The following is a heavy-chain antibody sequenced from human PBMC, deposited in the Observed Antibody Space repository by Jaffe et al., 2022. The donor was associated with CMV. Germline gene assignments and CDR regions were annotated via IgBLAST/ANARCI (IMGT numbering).Heavy chain of an antibody. CDR3: ASAKPLGGPRIKRIAARPGAYYYYGMDV. D-gene: IGHD6-6*01. J-gene: IGHJ6*02. CDR1: GGSFSGYY. Sequence: QVQLQQWGAGLLKPSETLSLTCAVYGGSFSGYYWSWIRQPPGKGLEWIGEINHSGSTNYNPSLKSRVTISVDTSKNQFSLKLSSVTAADTAVYYCASAKPLGGPRIKRIAARPGAYYYYGMDVWGQGTTVTVSS. V-gene: IGHV4-34*01. CDR2: INHSGST.